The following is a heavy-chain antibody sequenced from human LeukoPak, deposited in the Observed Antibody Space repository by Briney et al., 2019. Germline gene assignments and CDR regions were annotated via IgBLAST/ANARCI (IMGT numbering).Heavy chain of an antibody. Sequence: PGGSLRLSCAASGFTVSSNYMSWVRQAPGKGLEWVSVIYSGGRTYYADSVKGRFTISRDNSKNTLYLQMNSLRAEDTAVYYCARTYYYDISGYYFFEYWGQGTLVTVSS. CDR3: ARTYYYDISGYYFFEY. CDR1: GFTVSSNY. V-gene: IGHV3-53*01. J-gene: IGHJ4*02. D-gene: IGHD3-22*01. CDR2: IYSGGRT.